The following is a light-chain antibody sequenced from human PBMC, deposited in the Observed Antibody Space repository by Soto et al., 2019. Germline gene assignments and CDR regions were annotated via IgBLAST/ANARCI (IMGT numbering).Light chain of an antibody. CDR1: QSVSSN. CDR2: GAS. Sequence: EIVMTQSPATLSVSPGERATLSCRASQSVSSNLAWYQQKPGQAPRLLIYGASTRATGIPARFSGSGSGTEFTLTISSLQSEDFEVYYGQQYKNWTTPLTFGGGTKVEIK. V-gene: IGKV3-15*01. CDR3: QQYKNWTTPLT. J-gene: IGKJ4*01.